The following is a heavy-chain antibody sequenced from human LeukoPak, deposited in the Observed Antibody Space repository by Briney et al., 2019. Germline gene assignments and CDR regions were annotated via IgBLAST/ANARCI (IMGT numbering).Heavy chain of an antibody. D-gene: IGHD6-13*01. CDR2: FDPEDGET. CDR3: ATVYRSSWYPWFDP. V-gene: IGHV1-24*01. CDR1: GYTLTELS. Sequence: ASVKVSCKVSGYTLTELSMHWVRQAPGKGLEWMGGFDPEDGETIYAQKFQGRVTMTEDTSTDTAYMELSSLRSEDTAVYYCATVYRSSWYPWFDPWGQGSLVTVSS. J-gene: IGHJ5*02.